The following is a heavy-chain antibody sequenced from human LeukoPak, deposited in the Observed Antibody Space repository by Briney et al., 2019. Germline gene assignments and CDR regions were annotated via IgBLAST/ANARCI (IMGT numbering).Heavy chain of an antibody. CDR2: VYYSGST. J-gene: IGHJ4*02. D-gene: IGHD1/OR15-1a*01. Sequence: PSETLSLTCTVSGGAISSYCWSWIRQPPGKGLESIGYVYYSGSTNQNPSLNSRVTISIDMSKNQFSLTLNSVTAADTAVYLCARGSGTGRPNFDSWGQGMLVTVSS. CDR3: ARGSGTGRPNFDS. V-gene: IGHV4-59*01. CDR1: GGAISSYC.